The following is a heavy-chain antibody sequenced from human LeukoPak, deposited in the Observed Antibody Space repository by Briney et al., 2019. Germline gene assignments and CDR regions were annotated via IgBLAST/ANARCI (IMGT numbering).Heavy chain of an antibody. Sequence: GGSLRLSCAASGFTFSSYAMHWVRQAPGKGLEWVAFIRYDGSNKYYADSVKGRFTISRDDSRNTLYLQMNSLRAEDTALYYCAKKKRRLLDFDFWGQGTLVTVSS. CDR1: GFTFSSYA. V-gene: IGHV3-30*02. CDR3: AKKKRRLLDFDF. CDR2: IRYDGSNK. J-gene: IGHJ4*02.